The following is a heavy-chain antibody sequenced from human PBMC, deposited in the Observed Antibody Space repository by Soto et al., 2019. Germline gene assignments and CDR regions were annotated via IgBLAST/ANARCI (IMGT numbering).Heavy chain of an antibody. Sequence: QVQLVQSGAEVKKPGSSVRVSCQASGGTFTYSVSWVRQAPGQGLEWMGGIMPIFGTTNYAQKFQGGMTITADESRNIAYLELSSLKSEDTAVYYCARHSGRDDAFDLWGQGTLVTVSS. CDR1: GGTFTYS. CDR2: IMPIFGTT. V-gene: IGHV1-69*01. CDR3: ARHSGRDDAFDL. D-gene: IGHD1-26*01. J-gene: IGHJ3*01.